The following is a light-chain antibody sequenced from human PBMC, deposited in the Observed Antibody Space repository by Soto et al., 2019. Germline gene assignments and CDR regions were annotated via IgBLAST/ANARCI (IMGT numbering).Light chain of an antibody. J-gene: IGLJ1*01. CDR3: SSYTNINTRAYA. CDR2: EVT. CDR1: SGDIGSYNR. Sequence: QSVLTQPASVSGSPGQSITISCTGTSGDIGSYNRVSWYQQHPGKAPKLIIYEVTDRPSGVSNRFSGSKSGNTASLTISGLQAEDEAEYYCSSYTNINTRAYAFGTGTKVTVL. V-gene: IGLV2-14*01.